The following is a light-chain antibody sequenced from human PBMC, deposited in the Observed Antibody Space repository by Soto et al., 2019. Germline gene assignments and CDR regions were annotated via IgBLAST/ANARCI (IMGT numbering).Light chain of an antibody. CDR2: AAS. CDR3: QKYNSAPWT. V-gene: IGKV1-27*01. CDR1: QGISNY. Sequence: DIQMTQSPSSLPTSVGDRVTITCRASQGISNYLAWYQQKPGKVPKLLIYAASTVQSGVPSRFSGSGSGTDFTLTISSLQPEDVATYYCQKYNSAPWTFGQGTKVEIK. J-gene: IGKJ1*01.